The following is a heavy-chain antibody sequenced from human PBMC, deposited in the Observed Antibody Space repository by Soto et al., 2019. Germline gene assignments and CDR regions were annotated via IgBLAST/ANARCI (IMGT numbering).Heavy chain of an antibody. V-gene: IGHV3-48*03. J-gene: IGHJ3*02. Sequence: GGSLRLSCAASGFTFSSYEMNWVRQAPGKGLEWVSYISSSGSTIYYADSVKGRFTISRDNAKNSLYLQMNSLRAEDTAAYYCARDRGAATMVRGVISGAFDIWGQGTMVTVSS. CDR3: ARDRGAATMVRGVISGAFDI. CDR1: GFTFSSYE. CDR2: ISSSGSTI. D-gene: IGHD3-10*01.